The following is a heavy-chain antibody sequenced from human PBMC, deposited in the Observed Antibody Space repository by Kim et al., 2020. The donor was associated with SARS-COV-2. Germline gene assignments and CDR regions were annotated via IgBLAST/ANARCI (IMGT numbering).Heavy chain of an antibody. V-gene: IGHV3-73*01. Sequence: ANRYATADAATVKGRFTTSRDDSKNTTYLQMNSLKTEDTAVYYCTRHYYWGQGTTVTVSS. CDR3: TRHYY. J-gene: IGHJ6*02. CDR2: ANRYAT. D-gene: IGHD3-10*01.